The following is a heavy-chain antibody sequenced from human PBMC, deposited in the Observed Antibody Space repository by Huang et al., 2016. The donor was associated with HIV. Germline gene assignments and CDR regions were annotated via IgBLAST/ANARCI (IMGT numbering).Heavy chain of an antibody. CDR3: ARERMMSWLDDHDAFDI. Sequence: QVQLQQWGAGLLKPSETLSLTCAVYGGSFRGYYWGWIRQSPGKGLGWIGEINHSGSTNYNPALKSRLTISVDTSKNQFSLKLSSVTAADTAVYYWARERMMSWLDDHDAFDIWGQGTMVTVSS. V-gene: IGHV4-34*01. CDR2: INHSGST. J-gene: IGHJ3*02. CDR1: GGSFRGYY. D-gene: IGHD1-1*01.